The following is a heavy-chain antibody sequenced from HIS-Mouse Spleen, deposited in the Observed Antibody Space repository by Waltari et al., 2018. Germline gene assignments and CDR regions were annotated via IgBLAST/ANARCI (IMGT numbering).Heavy chain of an antibody. Sequence: QVQLVESGGGGVQPGRSLRLSCAASGFPFSRYGRHWVRQAPGKGLEWGAVISYDGSNKYYADSVKGRFTISRDNSKNTLYLQMNSLRAEDTAVYYCATLSWGYEYNSFDYWGQGTLVTVSS. CDR2: ISYDGSNK. D-gene: IGHD6-13*01. CDR3: ATLSWGYEYNSFDY. CDR1: GFPFSRYG. V-gene: IGHV3-30*03. J-gene: IGHJ4*02.